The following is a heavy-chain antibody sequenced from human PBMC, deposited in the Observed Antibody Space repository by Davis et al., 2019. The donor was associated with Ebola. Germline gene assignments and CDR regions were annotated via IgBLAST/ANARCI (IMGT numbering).Heavy chain of an antibody. D-gene: IGHD3-22*01. CDR2: INPNSGGT. CDR3: ARGGITMTVVPRDYYYGMDV. CDR1: GYTFTGYY. J-gene: IGHJ6*02. V-gene: IGHV1-2*06. Sequence: AASVKVSCKASGYTFTGYYLHWVRQAPGQGLEWMGRINPNSGGTSYAQKFQGRVTMAWDMSISTAYMELSRLRFDDTAVYYCARGGITMTVVPRDYYYGMDVWGQGTTVTVSS.